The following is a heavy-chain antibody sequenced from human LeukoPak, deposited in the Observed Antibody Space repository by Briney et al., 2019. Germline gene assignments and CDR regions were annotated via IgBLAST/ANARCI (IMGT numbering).Heavy chain of an antibody. V-gene: IGHV4-59*12. CDR3: ARATWRGGFDY. CDR2: IYYSGST. CDR1: GGSISSYY. D-gene: IGHD3-10*01. Sequence: SETLSLTCTVSGGSISSYYWSWIRQPPGKGLEWIGYIYYSGSTNYNPSLKSRVTMSVDRSKNQFSLHLSSVTPEDTAVYYCARATWRGGFDYWGQGTLVTVSS. J-gene: IGHJ4*02.